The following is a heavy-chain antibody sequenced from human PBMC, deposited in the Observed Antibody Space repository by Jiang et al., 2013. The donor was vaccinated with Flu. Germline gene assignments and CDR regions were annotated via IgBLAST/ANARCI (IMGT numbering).Heavy chain of an antibody. CDR1: GGTFSSYT. J-gene: IGHJ4*02. V-gene: IGHV1-69*02. CDR2: IIPILGIA. Sequence: GAEVKKPGSSVKVSCKASGGTFSSYTVSWVRQAPGQGLEWMGRIIPILGIANYAQKFQGRVTITADKSTSTAYMELSSLRSEDTAVYYCARGGYYGSGSYYNGDHFDYWGQGTLVTVSS. D-gene: IGHD3-10*01. CDR3: ARGGYYGSGSYYNGDHFDY.